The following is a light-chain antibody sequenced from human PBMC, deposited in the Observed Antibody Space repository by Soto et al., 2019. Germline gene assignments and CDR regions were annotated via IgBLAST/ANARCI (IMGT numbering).Light chain of an antibody. CDR1: QSVSSN. Sequence: EIVMTQSPSTLSVSPGERATLSCRASQSVSSNLAWYHQKPGQAPRLLIYGASTRATGIPARFSGSVYGTEFTLTISSLQSEDFSVYYCQQYNNWPPYTFGQGTKLEIK. V-gene: IGKV3-15*01. J-gene: IGKJ2*01. CDR2: GAS. CDR3: QQYNNWPPYT.